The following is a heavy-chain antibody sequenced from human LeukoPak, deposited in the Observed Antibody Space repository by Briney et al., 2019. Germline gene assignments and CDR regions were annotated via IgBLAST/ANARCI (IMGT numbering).Heavy chain of an antibody. D-gene: IGHD3-22*01. J-gene: IGHJ4*02. CDR1: GGSISSYY. V-gene: IGHV4-4*07. CDR3: ARVPTSFYDSSGHYIDY. Sequence: SETLSLTCTVSGGSISSYYWSWIRQPAGKELEWIGRIYTTGNAIYNPSLKSRVTMSVDTSKNQFSLKLSSVTAADMAVYYCARVPTSFYDSSGHYIDYWGQGTLVIVSS. CDR2: IYTTGNA.